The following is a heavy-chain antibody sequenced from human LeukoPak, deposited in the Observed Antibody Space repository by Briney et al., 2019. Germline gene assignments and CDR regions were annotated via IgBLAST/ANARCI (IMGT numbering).Heavy chain of an antibody. J-gene: IGHJ5*02. D-gene: IGHD5/OR15-5a*01. CDR2: IIPILGIA. CDR3: ARAVTFSGYSVGWFDP. CDR1: GGTFSSYA. Sequence: ASVKVSCKASGGTFSSYAISWVRQAPGQGLEWMGRIIPILGIANYAQKFQGRVTITADKSTSTAYMELSSLRSEDTAVYYCARAVTFSGYSVGWFDPWGQGTLVTVSS. V-gene: IGHV1-69*04.